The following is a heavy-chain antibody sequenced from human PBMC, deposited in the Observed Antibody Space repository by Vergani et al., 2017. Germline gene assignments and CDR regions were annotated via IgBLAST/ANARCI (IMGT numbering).Heavy chain of an antibody. V-gene: IGHV1-3*01. J-gene: IGHJ4*02. CDR1: GYTFTSYA. CDR2: INAGNGNT. CDR3: ARLERGGLDY. Sequence: QVQLVQSGAEVKKPGASVKVSCKASGYTFTSYAMHWVRQAPGQRLEWMGWINAGNGNTKYAQKLQGRVTMTTDTSTSTAYMELRSLRSDDTAVYYCARLERGGLDYWGQGTLVTVSS. D-gene: IGHD3-10*01.